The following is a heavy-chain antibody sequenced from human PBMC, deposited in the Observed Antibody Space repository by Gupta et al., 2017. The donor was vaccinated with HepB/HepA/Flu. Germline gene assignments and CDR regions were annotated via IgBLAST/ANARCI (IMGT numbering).Heavy chain of an antibody. CDR2: LTAGEISP. Sequence: EVQLLEAGGGWVQPGGSLRLSCPASGFTFPSYEFSWVRQAPGKGLEWVSSLTAGEISPNYADSVKGRFTISRDNPENTLYLQMNSLRAEDTAVYYCARGFGGTYFYYFDYWGQGTLVTVSS. J-gene: IGHJ4*02. D-gene: IGHD1-26*01. CDR3: ARGFGGTYFYYFDY. V-gene: IGHV3-23*01. CDR1: GFTFPSYE.